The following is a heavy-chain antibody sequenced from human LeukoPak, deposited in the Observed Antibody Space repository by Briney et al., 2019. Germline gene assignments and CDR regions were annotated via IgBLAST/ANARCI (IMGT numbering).Heavy chain of an antibody. D-gene: IGHD6-13*01. CDR2: IYYSGST. Sequence: SETLSLTCTVSGGSISSNYWSWIRQPPGKGLEWIGYIYYSGSTNYNPALKSRVTISVDTSKNQFSLKLSSVTAADTAVYYCAKSSVSSFYYYYYMDVWGKGTTVTVSS. CDR1: GGSISSNY. V-gene: IGHV4-59*12. J-gene: IGHJ6*03. CDR3: AKSSVSSFYYYYYMDV.